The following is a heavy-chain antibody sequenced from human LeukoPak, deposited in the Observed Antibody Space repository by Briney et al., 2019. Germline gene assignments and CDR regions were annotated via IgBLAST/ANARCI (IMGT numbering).Heavy chain of an antibody. CDR3: ARQVDP. CDR1: GGSISSGNYH. V-gene: IGHV4-61*02. J-gene: IGHJ5*02. CDR2: ISTSGST. Sequence: SETLSLTCTVSGGSISSGNYHWTWIRQPAGKGLEWIGRISTSGSTNYNPSLKSRVTISLDTSKNQFSVKLTSVTAADTAVYYCARQVDPWGQGTLVTISS.